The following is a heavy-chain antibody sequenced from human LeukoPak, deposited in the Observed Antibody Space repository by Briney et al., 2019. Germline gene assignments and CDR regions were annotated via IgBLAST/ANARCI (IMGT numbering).Heavy chain of an antibody. V-gene: IGHV3-23*01. Sequence: GGSLRLSCVVSGISVSNYAMSWVRQAPGKGLEWVSYISERGGSTTYADSVKGRFTISRDNSKNTLYLQMNSLRAEDTAVYYCTKERRPYSNYAQNWFDPWGQGTLVTVSS. D-gene: IGHD4-11*01. J-gene: IGHJ5*02. CDR3: TKERRPYSNYAQNWFDP. CDR1: GISVSNYA. CDR2: ISERGGST.